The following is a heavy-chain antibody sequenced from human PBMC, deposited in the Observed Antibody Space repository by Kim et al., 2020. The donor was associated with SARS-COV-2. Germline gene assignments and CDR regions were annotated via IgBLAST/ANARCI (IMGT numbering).Heavy chain of an antibody. V-gene: IGHV3-11*01. J-gene: IGHJ4*02. CDR3: ARGDIVVVPAAIHK. D-gene: IGHD2-2*01. CDR1: GFTFSDYY. CDR2: ISGSGRTI. Sequence: GGSLRLSCAASGFTFSDYYMTWIRQAPGKGLEWVSYISGSGRTIYYSHSVRGRFTISRDNAKNSLYLQMSSLRADDTAVYYCARGDIVVVPAAIHKWGQGTLVTVSS.